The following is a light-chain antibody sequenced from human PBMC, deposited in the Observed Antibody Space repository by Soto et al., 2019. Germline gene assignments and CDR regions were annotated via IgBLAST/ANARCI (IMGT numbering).Light chain of an antibody. CDR1: TNDVGGYNY. V-gene: IGLV2-14*01. CDR2: EVT. J-gene: IGLJ1*01. CDR3: NSYTSSTSLPYV. Sequence: QSALTQPASVSGSPGQSITISCTGTTNDVGGYNYVSWYQQHPGKAPKLLIFEVTSRPSGVSHRFSGSKSGNTASLTISALQAEDEADYFCNSYTSSTSLPYVFGTGTKSPS.